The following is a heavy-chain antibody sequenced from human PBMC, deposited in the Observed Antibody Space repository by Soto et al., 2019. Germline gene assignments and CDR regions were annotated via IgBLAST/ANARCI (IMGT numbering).Heavy chain of an antibody. CDR2: INHSGST. CDR1: GGSFSGYY. Sequence: QVQLQQWGAGLLKPSETLSLTCAVYGGSFSGYYWSWIRQPPGKGLEWIGEINHSGSTNYNPSLKSRVTISVDTPKNQFSLKLSSVGAADTAVYYCARGRLSFGGVIAYYYYYYMDVWGKGTTVTVSS. CDR3: ARGRLSFGGVIAYYYYYYMDV. J-gene: IGHJ6*03. D-gene: IGHD3-16*02. V-gene: IGHV4-34*01.